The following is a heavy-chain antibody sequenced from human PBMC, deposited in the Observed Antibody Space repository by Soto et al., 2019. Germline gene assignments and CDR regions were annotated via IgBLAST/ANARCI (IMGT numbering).Heavy chain of an antibody. CDR2: ISWNSGDK. CDR3: VRGRGPMNRGYFFS. J-gene: IGHJ4*02. D-gene: IGHD2-21*01. Sequence: VQMVESGGGLVKPGMSLRLSCAASGFRFDDFAMHWVRQGQGKGLEWVSGISWNSGDKDYGDSVKGRFVISRDNDKHSLDLQMNSLRPEDTAVYYCVRGRGPMNRGYFFSWGRGTLVIVSP. V-gene: IGHV3-9*01. CDR1: GFRFDDFA.